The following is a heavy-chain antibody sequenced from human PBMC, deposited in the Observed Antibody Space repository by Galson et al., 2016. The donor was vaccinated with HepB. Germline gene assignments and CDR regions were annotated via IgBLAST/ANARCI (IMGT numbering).Heavy chain of an antibody. J-gene: IGHJ4*02. D-gene: IGHD2-2*01. CDR3: AKDGRIYCSSASCYDHFHY. Sequence: SLRLSCAASGFTFSNYGMNWVRQAPGKGLEWVAFISYDGSDKKYADSVKGRFTISRDNSKKTLYLQMNSLRAEDTAVYYCAKDGRIYCSSASCYDHFHYWGQGTLVTVSS. CDR1: GFTFSNYG. CDR2: ISYDGSDK. V-gene: IGHV3-30*18.